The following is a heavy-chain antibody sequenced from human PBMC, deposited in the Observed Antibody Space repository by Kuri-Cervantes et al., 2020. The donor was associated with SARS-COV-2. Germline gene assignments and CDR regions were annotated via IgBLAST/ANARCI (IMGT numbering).Heavy chain of an antibody. CDR2: IYTSGST. CDR1: GGSISSYY. D-gene: IGHD3-3*01. J-gene: IGHJ6*03. V-gene: IGHV4-4*07. Sequence: SDTLSLTCTVSGGSISSYYWSWIRQPAGKGLEWIGRIYTSGSTNYNPSLKSRVTISVDTSKNQFSLKLSSVTAADTAVYYCARKRDFWSGYYTYYYYMDVWGQGTTVTVSS. CDR3: ARKRDFWSGYYTYYYYMDV.